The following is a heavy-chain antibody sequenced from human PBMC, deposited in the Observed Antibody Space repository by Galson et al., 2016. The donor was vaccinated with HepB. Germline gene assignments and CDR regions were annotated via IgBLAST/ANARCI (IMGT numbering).Heavy chain of an antibody. Sequence: TLSLTCTVSGDSISRGSYFWGWVRQTPGKGLEWIGSFSNSGSTYYNPALRSRVTISADTSMKRFSLNLNSVAAADTAVYYCARLGSGIYERYFDYWGQGTLVTVSS. D-gene: IGHD1-1*01. CDR1: GDSISRGSYF. J-gene: IGHJ4*02. CDR3: ARLGSGIYERYFDY. V-gene: IGHV4-39*01. CDR2: FSNSGST.